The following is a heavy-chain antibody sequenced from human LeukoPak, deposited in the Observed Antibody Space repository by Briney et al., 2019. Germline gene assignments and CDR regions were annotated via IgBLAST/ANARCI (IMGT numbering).Heavy chain of an antibody. J-gene: IGHJ3*02. CDR1: GGSISSGGYY. CDR2: IYYSGST. D-gene: IGHD3-10*01. CDR3: ARSPPFRRGAFDI. Sequence: SQTLSLTCTVSGGSISSGGYYWSWIRQHPGKGLEWIGYIYYSGSTYYNPSLKSRVTISVDTSKNQFSLKLSSVTAAGTAVYYCARSPPFRRGAFDIWGQGTMVTVSS. V-gene: IGHV4-31*03.